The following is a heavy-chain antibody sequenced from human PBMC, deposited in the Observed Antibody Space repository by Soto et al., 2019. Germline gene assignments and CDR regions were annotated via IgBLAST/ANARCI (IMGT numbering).Heavy chain of an antibody. Sequence: QVPLVQSGAEVKNPGAALRVSCKTSGYTFTTSAIHWVRQAPGQGPEWMGWINAANGNTKYSKKFQGRVTITRDTSATTTYMELSSLTSEDTAVYYCARASISCYQCWFDPWGQGTLVTVSS. CDR1: GYTFTTSA. V-gene: IGHV1-3*01. CDR2: INAANGNT. CDR3: ARASISCYQCWFDP. D-gene: IGHD3-22*01. J-gene: IGHJ5*02.